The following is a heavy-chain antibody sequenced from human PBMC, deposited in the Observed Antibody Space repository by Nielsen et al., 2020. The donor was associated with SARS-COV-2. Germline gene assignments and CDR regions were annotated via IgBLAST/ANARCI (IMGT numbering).Heavy chain of an antibody. CDR2: INPNSGGT. Sequence: ASVKVSCKASGYTFTGYYMHWVRQAPGQGLEWMGRINPNSGGTNYAQKFQGRVTMTRDTSISTAYMELSRLRSDDTAVYYCARDPGCGSTSCDPIRDYWGQGTLVTVSS. V-gene: IGHV1-2*06. J-gene: IGHJ4*02. CDR1: GYTFTGYY. CDR3: ARDPGCGSTSCDPIRDY. D-gene: IGHD2-2*01.